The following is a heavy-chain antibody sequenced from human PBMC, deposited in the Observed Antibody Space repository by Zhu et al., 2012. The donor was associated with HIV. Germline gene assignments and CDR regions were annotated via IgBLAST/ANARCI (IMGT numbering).Heavy chain of an antibody. D-gene: IGHD1/OR15-1a*01. V-gene: IGHV4-38-2*01. CDR2: IYHSGST. CDR3: ARGPNSLFGY. CDR1: GYSISSGYY. Sequence: QVQLQESGPGLVKPSETLSLTCAVSGYSISSGYYWGWIRQPPGKGLEWIGSIYHSGSTYYNPSLKSRVTISVDTSKNQFSLKLSSVTAADTAVYYCARGPNSLFGYWGQGTLVTVSS. J-gene: IGHJ4*02.